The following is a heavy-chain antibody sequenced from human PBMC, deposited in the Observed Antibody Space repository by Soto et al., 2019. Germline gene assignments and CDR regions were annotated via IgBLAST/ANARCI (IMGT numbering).Heavy chain of an antibody. D-gene: IGHD4-17*01. Sequence: PGGSLRLSCAASGFIFNKYAMSWVRQAPGKGLEWVSGISASGSRTFYADSVKGRFTVSRDFSKNTLSLQMDSLRAEDTAVYFCGKDPNGDYVGGFEFWGPGTMVTVSS. CDR3: GKDPNGDYVGGFEF. V-gene: IGHV3-23*01. CDR1: GFIFNKYA. CDR2: ISASGSRT. J-gene: IGHJ3*01.